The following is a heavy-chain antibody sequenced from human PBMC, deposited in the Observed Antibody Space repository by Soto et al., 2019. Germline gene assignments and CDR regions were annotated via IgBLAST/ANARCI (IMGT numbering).Heavy chain of an antibody. CDR2: IKSKSDGGTT. D-gene: IGHD2-15*01. CDR1: GFAFVDHG. CDR3: TTDLWRIAVVVGSTGYFNP. Sequence: GGSLRLSCTTSGFAFVDHGMSWVRQAPGKGLDWVGRIKSKSDGGTTEYAAPVRGRFTISRDDSKNTLYLQMNSLKTEDTAVYYCTTDLWRIAVVVGSTGYFNPWGQGTPVTVSS. J-gene: IGHJ5*02. V-gene: IGHV3-15*01.